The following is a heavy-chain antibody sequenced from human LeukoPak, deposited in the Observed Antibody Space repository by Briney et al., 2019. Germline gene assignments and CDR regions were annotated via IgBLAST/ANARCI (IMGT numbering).Heavy chain of an antibody. J-gene: IGHJ4*02. D-gene: IGHD6-13*01. CDR3: AKDAAGPEY. Sequence: PGGSLRLSCAASEFTFSSYAMHWLRQAPGKGLEWVAVISSDGSNKYYADSVKGQFTISRDNSKNTLFLQMSRLRAEDTAMYYCAKDAAGPEYWGQGTLVTVSS. CDR2: ISSDGSNK. V-gene: IGHV3-30-3*01. CDR1: EFTFSSYA.